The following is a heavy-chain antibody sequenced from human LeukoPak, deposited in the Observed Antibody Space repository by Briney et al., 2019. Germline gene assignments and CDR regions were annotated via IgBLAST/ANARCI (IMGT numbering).Heavy chain of an antibody. J-gene: IGHJ6*02. Sequence: GSLRLSCAASGFTFSSCGMHWVRQAPGKGLEWVVVIWYDGSNKYYADSVKGRFTISRDNSKNTLYLQMNSLRAEDTAVYYCARCWVVPAAYYYYYYGMDVWGQGTTVTVSS. V-gene: IGHV3-33*01. CDR3: ARCWVVPAAYYYYYYGMDV. CDR1: GFTFSSCG. D-gene: IGHD2-2*01. CDR2: IWYDGSNK.